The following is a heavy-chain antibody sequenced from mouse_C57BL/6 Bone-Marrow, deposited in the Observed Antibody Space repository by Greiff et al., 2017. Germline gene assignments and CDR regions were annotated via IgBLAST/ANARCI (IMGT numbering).Heavy chain of an antibody. J-gene: IGHJ2*01. CDR2: ISYDGSN. CDR1: GYSITSGYY. V-gene: IGHV3-6*01. CDR3: ARDGTTVGDY. D-gene: IGHD1-1*01. Sequence: EVKLQESGPGLVKPSQSLSLTCSVTGYSITSGYYWNWIRQFPGNKLEWMGYISYDGSNNYNPSLKNRISITRDTSKNQFFLKLNSVTTEDTATYYCARDGTTVGDYWGQGTTLTVSS.